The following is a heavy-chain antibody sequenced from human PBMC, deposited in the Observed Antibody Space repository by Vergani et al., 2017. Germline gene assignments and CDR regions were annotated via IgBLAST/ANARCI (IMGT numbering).Heavy chain of an antibody. V-gene: IGHV1-69*08. D-gene: IGHD1-26*01. J-gene: IGHJ5*02. CDR3: ARDPPGIVGVHWFDP. CDR1: GGTFSSYT. CDR2: ISPILGIA. Sequence: QVQLVQSGAEVKKPGSSVKVSCKASGGTFSSYTISWVRQAPGQGLEWMGRISPILGIATYAQKFQGRVTIPADKSTSTAYMELSSLRSEDTAVYYCARDPPGIVGVHWFDPWGQGTLVTVSS.